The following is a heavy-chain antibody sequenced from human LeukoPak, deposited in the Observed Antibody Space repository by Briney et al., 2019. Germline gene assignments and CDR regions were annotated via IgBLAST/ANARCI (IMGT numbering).Heavy chain of an antibody. CDR2: INHSGST. CDR3: ATTYYYDSSGYYPNTGYYFDY. V-gene: IGHV4-34*01. D-gene: IGHD3-22*01. J-gene: IGHJ4*02. CDR1: GGSFSGYY. Sequence: SGTLSLTCAVYGGSFSGYYWSWIRPPPGKGLEWIGEINHSGSTNYNPSLKSRVTISVDTSKNQFSLKLSSVTAADTAVYYCATTYYYDSSGYYPNTGYYFDYWGQGTLVTVSS.